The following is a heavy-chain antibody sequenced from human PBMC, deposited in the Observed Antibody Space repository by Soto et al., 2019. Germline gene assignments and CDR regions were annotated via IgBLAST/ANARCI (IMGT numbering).Heavy chain of an antibody. CDR1: GGSISSGSYS. CDR3: ARAAGYDKVNFDY. Sequence: PSETLSLTCAVSGGSISSGSYSWSWIRQPPGKGLEWIGYIYHSGSTYYNPSLKSRVTISVDRSKNQFSLKLSSVTAADTAVYYCARAAGYDKVNFDYWGQGTLVTVSS. J-gene: IGHJ4*02. V-gene: IGHV4-30-2*01. CDR2: IYHSGST. D-gene: IGHD2-15*01.